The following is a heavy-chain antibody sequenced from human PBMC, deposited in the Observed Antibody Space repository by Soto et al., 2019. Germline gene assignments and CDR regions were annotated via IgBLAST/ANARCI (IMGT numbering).Heavy chain of an antibody. Sequence: QVQLVQSGAEVKKPGSSVKVSCKASGGTFSSYAISWVRQAPGQGLEWMGGIIPIFGTANYAQKFPGRVTISADESTSTAYMELSSVRSEDTAVYYCARGWGDGYNYVFDYWGQGTLVTVSS. CDR3: ARGWGDGYNYVFDY. CDR2: IIPIFGTA. D-gene: IGHD5-12*01. J-gene: IGHJ4*02. CDR1: GGTFSSYA. V-gene: IGHV1-69*01.